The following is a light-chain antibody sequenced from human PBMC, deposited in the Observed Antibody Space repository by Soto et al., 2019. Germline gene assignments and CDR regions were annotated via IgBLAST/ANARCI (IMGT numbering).Light chain of an antibody. J-gene: IGKJ1*01. CDR3: QQYENYYT. V-gene: IGKV1-5*03. CDR1: QTINNR. CDR2: QAS. Sequence: DIQMTQSPSTLSASVGDRVTITCRASQTINNRLAWYQLKPGKAPKLLIYQASTLETGAPSRFSGGGSGTVFTLTISSLQPDDFATYSCQQYENYYTFGQGTKVDI.